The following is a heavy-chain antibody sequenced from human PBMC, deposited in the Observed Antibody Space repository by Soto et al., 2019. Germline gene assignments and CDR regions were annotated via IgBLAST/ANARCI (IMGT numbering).Heavy chain of an antibody. CDR1: GFTFSSYA. Sequence: PGGSLRLSCAASGFTFSSYAMHWVRQAPGKGLEWVAVISYDGSNKYYADSVKGRFTITRDNSKNTLYLQMNSLRAEDTAVYYCARDLLLRYFDWLPAPGAYYYYYGMDVWGQGTTVTVSS. J-gene: IGHJ6*02. D-gene: IGHD3-9*01. V-gene: IGHV3-30-3*01. CDR3: ARDLLLRYFDWLPAPGAYYYYYGMDV. CDR2: ISYDGSNK.